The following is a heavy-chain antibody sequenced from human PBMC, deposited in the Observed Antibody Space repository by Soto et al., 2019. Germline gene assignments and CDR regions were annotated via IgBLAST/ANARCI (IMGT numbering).Heavy chain of an antibody. Sequence: GGSLRLSCAASGFTFSSYWMHWVRQAPGKGLVWVSRINSDGSSTSYADSVKGRFTISRDNAKNTLYLQMNSLRAEDTAVYYCARDPYPYNWNYNYYYMDVWGKGTTVTVSS. D-gene: IGHD1-20*01. CDR1: GFTFSSYW. J-gene: IGHJ6*03. CDR3: ARDPYPYNWNYNYYYMDV. CDR2: INSDGSST. V-gene: IGHV3-74*01.